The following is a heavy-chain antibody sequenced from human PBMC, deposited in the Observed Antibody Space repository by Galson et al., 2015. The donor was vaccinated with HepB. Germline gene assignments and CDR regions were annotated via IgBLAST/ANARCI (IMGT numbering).Heavy chain of an antibody. CDR1: GFTFSTYS. D-gene: IGHD3-3*01. V-gene: IGHV3-21*01. J-gene: IGHJ4*02. CDR3: VRARREVLRFFDSDH. CDR2: INSVSSHI. Sequence: SLRLSCAAYGFTFSTYSMTWVRQAPGMGLEWVSSINSVSSHIYYADSVRGRFSISRDNAKNSLSLQMNSLRVEDTDVYYCVRARREVLRFFDSDHWGQGTLVTVSS.